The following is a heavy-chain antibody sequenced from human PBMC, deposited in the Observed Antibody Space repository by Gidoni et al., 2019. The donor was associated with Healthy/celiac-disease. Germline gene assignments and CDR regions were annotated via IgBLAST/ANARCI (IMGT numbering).Heavy chain of an antibody. J-gene: IGHJ3*02. D-gene: IGHD6-6*01. V-gene: IGHV3-33*01. CDR1: GFTFSSDG. CDR2: IWYYGINK. Sequence: QVQLVESGGGVVQPGRSLRLSCAASGFTFSSDGMHWVRQAPGKGLEWVAVIWYYGINKYYADSVKGRFTISRYNSKNTLYLQMNSLRAEDTAVYYCARDPESIAARDGAFDIWGQVTMVTVSS. CDR3: ARDPESIAARDGAFDI.